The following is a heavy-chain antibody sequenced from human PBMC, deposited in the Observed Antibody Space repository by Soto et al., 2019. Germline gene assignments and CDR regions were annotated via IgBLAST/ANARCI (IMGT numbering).Heavy chain of an antibody. J-gene: IGHJ4*02. D-gene: IGHD3-10*01. CDR2: INPSGGST. Sequence: QEQLVQSGAEVKKPGASVKVSCKASGYIFTTYYMHWVRQAPGQGLEWMGIINPSGGSTTYAQNFQGRVTMTTDTSTSTVYMELSSLRSGDTAVYYCARGNYYGAGIYYKRLDYWGQGTLVTVSS. V-gene: IGHV1-46*01. CDR3: ARGNYYGAGIYYKRLDY. CDR1: GYIFTTYY.